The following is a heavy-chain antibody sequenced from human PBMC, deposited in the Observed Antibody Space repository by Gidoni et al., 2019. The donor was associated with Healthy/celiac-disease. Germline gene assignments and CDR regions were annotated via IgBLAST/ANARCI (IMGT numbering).Heavy chain of an antibody. CDR3: ARDRFDSSLGHYYYYYMDV. CDR2: IIPILGIA. D-gene: IGHD6-19*01. CDR1: GGTFSSYA. Sequence: QVQLVQSGAEVKKPGSSVKVSCKASGGTFSSYALSWVRQAPGQGLEWMGRIIPILGIANYAQKFQGRVTITADKSTSTAYMELSSLRSEDTAVYYCARDRFDSSLGHYYYYYMDVWGKGTTVTVSS. V-gene: IGHV1-69*04. J-gene: IGHJ6*03.